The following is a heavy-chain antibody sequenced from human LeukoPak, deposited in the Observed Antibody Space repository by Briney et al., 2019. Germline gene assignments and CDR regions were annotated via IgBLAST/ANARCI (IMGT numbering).Heavy chain of an antibody. CDR3: ARDRSDGSGYYGYYFDY. Sequence: SETLSPTCIVSGGSIGSYCWSWIRQPPGKGLEWIGHIYYSGSTDYNPSLRSRVTISVDTSKNQFSLRLSSVTAADTAVYYCARDRSDGSGYYGYYFDYWGQGTLVSVSS. CDR1: GGSIGSYC. V-gene: IGHV4-59*01. J-gene: IGHJ4*02. CDR2: IYYSGST. D-gene: IGHD3-22*01.